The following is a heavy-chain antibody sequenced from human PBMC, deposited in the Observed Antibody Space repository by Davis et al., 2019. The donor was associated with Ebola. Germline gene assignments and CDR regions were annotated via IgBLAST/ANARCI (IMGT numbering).Heavy chain of an antibody. CDR2: IYYSGST. D-gene: IGHD2-21*01. V-gene: IGHV4-61*01. CDR1: GGSVSSGSYY. CDR3: ARGPGARILRLD. J-gene: IGHJ4*02. Sequence: PSETLSLTCTVSGGSVSSGSYYWSWIRQPPGKGLEWIGYIYYSGSTNYNPSCKSRVTISVDTSKNQFSLKLSSVTAADTAVYYCARGPGARILRLDWGQGTLVTVSS.